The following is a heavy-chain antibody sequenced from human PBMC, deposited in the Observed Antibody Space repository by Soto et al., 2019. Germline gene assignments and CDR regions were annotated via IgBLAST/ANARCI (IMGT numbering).Heavy chain of an antibody. CDR3: TIGPSGTSCTLY. CDR2: IYYSGST. J-gene: IGHJ4*02. CDR1: GGSLSSYY. V-gene: IGHV4-59*01. D-gene: IGHD2-8*01. Sequence: PSETLSLTCVVSGGSLSSYYWSWIRQPPGKGLEWIGYIYYSGSTNYNPSLKSRVTISVDTSKNQFSLKLSSVTAADTAVYYCTIGPSGTSCTLYWGQGTLVTLFS.